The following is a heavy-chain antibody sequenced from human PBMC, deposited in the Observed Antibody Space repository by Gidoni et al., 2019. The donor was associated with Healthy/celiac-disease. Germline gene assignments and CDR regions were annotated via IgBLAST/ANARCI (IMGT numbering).Heavy chain of an antibody. D-gene: IGHD4-17*01. CDR2: T. J-gene: IGHJ6*02. V-gene: IGHV4-4*07. Sequence: TNYNPSLKSRVTMSVDTSKNQFSLKLSSVTAADTAVYYCAREGYGDHLIWGQGTTVTVSS. CDR3: AREGYGDHLI.